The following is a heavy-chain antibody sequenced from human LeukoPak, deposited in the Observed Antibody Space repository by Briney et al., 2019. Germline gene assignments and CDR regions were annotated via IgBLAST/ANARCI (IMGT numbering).Heavy chain of an antibody. CDR2: INHSGST. D-gene: IGHD3-10*01. J-gene: IGHJ4*02. CDR1: GGSFSGYY. Sequence: SETLSLTCAVYGGSFSGYYWSWIRQPPGKGLEWIGEINHSGSTNYNPSLESRVTISVDTSKNQFSLKLSSVTAADTAVYYCARLLLYYGSGSYYFDYWGQGTLVTVSS. V-gene: IGHV4-34*01. CDR3: ARLLLYYGSGSYYFDY.